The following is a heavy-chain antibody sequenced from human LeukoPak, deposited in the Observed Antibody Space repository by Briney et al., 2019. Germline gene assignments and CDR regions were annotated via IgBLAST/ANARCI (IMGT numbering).Heavy chain of an antibody. CDR2: ISSSSSYI. J-gene: IGHJ3*02. CDR3: ARDYPGSPSSDAFDI. D-gene: IGHD3-16*02. V-gene: IGHV3-21*01. Sequence: GGSLRLSCAASGFTFSSYSMNWVRQAPGKGLEWVSSISSSSSYIYYADSVKGRFTISRGNAKNSLYLQMNSLRAEDTAVYYCARDYPGSPSSDAFDIWGQGTMVTVSS. CDR1: GFTFSSYS.